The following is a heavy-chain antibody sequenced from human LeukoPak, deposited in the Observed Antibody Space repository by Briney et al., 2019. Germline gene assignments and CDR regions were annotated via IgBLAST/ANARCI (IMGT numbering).Heavy chain of an antibody. V-gene: IGHV3-48*03. D-gene: IGHD6-19*01. CDR1: GFIFSAYE. CDR2: ISSSGSTI. J-gene: IGHJ4*02. Sequence: GGSLRLSCAASGFIFSAYEMNWVRQAPGKGRVWVSYISSSGSTIYYADSVKGRFTISRDNAKKSLYLQMNSLRAEDTAVYYCARVYSSGWSYWGQGTLVTVSS. CDR3: ARVYSSGWSY.